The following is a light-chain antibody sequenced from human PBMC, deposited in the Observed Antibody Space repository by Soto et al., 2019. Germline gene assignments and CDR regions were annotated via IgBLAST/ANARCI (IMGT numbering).Light chain of an antibody. CDR2: EVT. J-gene: IGLJ1*01. V-gene: IGLV2-23*02. CDR1: SSDIGSYDL. Sequence: QSMLTQPASVSGSPGQSITISCTGTSSDIGSYDLVSWYQQHPGTAPKLIIYEVTKRPSGVSTRFSGSKSGNTASLTISGLQAVDEADYYCCSFADFTYVFGTGTKLTVL. CDR3: CSFADFTYV.